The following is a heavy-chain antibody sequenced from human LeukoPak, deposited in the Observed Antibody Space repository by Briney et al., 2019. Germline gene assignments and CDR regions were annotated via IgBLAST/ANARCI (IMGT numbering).Heavy chain of an antibody. CDR3: AKEPDSHCSSVSCFMNY. CDR2: IRYDGSDK. V-gene: IGHV3-30*02. D-gene: IGHD2-2*01. Sequence: GGSLRLSCAASGFTFDDYAMHWVRQAPGKGLEWVTFIRYDGSDKYYADSVKGRFTISRDNSKNTLYLQMNSLRAEDTAVYYCAKEPDSHCSSVSCFMNYWGQGTLVTVSS. CDR1: GFTFDDYA. J-gene: IGHJ4*02.